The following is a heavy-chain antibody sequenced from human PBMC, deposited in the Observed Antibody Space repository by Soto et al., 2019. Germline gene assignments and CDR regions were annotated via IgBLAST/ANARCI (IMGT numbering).Heavy chain of an antibody. CDR1: GGSISSGGYY. Sequence: PSESLSLTCTVSGGSISSGGYYWSWIRQHPGKGLEWIGYIYYSGSTYYNPSLKSRVTISVDTSKNQFSLKLSSVTAADTAVYYCARAREDIVVVPAASNFDYWGQGTLVTVSS. CDR3: ARAREDIVVVPAASNFDY. D-gene: IGHD2-2*01. J-gene: IGHJ4*02. CDR2: IYYSGST. V-gene: IGHV4-31*03.